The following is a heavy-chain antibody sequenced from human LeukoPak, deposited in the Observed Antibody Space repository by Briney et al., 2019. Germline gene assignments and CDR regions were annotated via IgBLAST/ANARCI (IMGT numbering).Heavy chain of an antibody. CDR2: IKQSGST. Sequence: SETLSLTCAVYGGSFRGYYWSWIRQPPGKGLEWIGEIKQSGSTKHNPHPKRRVTISVDTSKNQFSLKLSSVTAADTAGYYCARGRTAGYCSGGSCLVFDPWGQGTLVTVSS. D-gene: IGHD2-15*01. J-gene: IGHJ5*02. CDR1: GGSFRGYY. V-gene: IGHV4-34*01. CDR3: ARGRTAGYCSGGSCLVFDP.